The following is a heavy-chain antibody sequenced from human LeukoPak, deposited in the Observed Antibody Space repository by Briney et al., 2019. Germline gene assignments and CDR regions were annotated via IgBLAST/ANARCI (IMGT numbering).Heavy chain of an antibody. CDR2: INRSGST. Sequence: PSETLSLTCAVYGGSFSGYYWSWIRQPPGKGLEWIGEINRSGSTNYNPSLKSRVTISVDTSKNQFSLKLSSVTAADTAVYYCARGRPRGYSYGFAPALDYWGQGTLVTVSS. CDR3: ARGRPRGYSYGFAPALDY. CDR1: GGSFSGYY. D-gene: IGHD5-18*01. V-gene: IGHV4-34*01. J-gene: IGHJ4*02.